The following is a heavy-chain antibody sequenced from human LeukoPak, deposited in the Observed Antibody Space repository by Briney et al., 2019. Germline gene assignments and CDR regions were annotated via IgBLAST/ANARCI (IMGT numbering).Heavy chain of an antibody. CDR1: GYTFSRYG. J-gene: IGHJ4*02. D-gene: IGHD1-1*01. CDR3: ARVEGYYFDY. Sequence: ASVKVSCKASGYTFSRYGITWVRQAPGQGLEWMGWITAYDGNTNFAQNFQARVTMTTDTSTNTAYMELRSLRSEDTAVYYCARVEGYYFDYWGQGTLVTVSS. V-gene: IGHV1-18*01. CDR2: ITAYDGNT.